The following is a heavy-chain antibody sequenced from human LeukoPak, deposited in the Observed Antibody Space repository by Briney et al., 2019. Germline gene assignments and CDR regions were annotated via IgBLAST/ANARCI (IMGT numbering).Heavy chain of an antibody. CDR2: IIPIFGTA. V-gene: IGHV1-69*05. CDR1: GGTFSSYA. Sequence: SVKASCKASGGTFSSYAISWVGQAPGQGLEWMGGIIPIFGTANYAQKFQGRVTITTDESTSTAYMELSSLRSEDTAVYYCASPLSEPDDAFDIWGQGTMVTVSS. J-gene: IGHJ3*02. D-gene: IGHD1-14*01. CDR3: ASPLSEPDDAFDI.